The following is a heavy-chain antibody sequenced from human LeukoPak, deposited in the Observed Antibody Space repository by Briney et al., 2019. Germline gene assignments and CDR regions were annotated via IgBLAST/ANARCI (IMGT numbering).Heavy chain of an antibody. Sequence: ASVKVSCKASGGTFSSYAISWVRQAPGQGLEWMGRIIPIFGTANYAQKFQGRVTITTDESTSTAYMELSSLRSEDTAVYYCATEPTIYDFWSGSMYYFDYWGQGTLVSLSS. CDR2: IIPIFGTA. D-gene: IGHD3-3*01. CDR1: GGTFSSYA. V-gene: IGHV1-69*05. J-gene: IGHJ4*02. CDR3: ATEPTIYDFWSGSMYYFDY.